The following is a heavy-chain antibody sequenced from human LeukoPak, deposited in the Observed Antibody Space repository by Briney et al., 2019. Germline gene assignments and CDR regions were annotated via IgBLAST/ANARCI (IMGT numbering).Heavy chain of an antibody. Sequence: GGSVKVSCKASGGTFSSYAISWVRQAPGQGLEWMGGIIPIFGTANYAQKFQGRVTITADESTSTAYMELSSLRSEDTAVYYCALVGATSPTAPYYYYYYGMDVWGQGTTVTVSS. CDR1: GGTFSSYA. D-gene: IGHD1-26*01. CDR2: IIPIFGTA. CDR3: ALVGATSPTAPYYYYYYGMDV. J-gene: IGHJ6*02. V-gene: IGHV1-69*13.